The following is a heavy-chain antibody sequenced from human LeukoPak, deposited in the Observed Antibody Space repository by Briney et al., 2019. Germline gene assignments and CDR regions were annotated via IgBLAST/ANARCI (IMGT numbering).Heavy chain of an antibody. CDR2: SYNSGST. D-gene: IGHD3-22*01. Sequence: PSETLSLTCTVSGGSISSGGYYWTWIRQHPGKGLEWIGYSYNSGSTYYNPSLKSRVTISVDTTKNQFSLKLSSVTAADTAVYYCARTADDSSGFIFDYWGQGTLVTVSS. J-gene: IGHJ4*02. CDR3: ARTADDSSGFIFDY. V-gene: IGHV4-31*03. CDR1: GGSISSGGYY.